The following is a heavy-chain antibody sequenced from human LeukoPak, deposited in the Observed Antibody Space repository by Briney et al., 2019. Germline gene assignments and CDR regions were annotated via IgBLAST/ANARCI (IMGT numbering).Heavy chain of an antibody. CDR2: VNHSGYT. V-gene: IGHV4-34*01. CDR1: GTSFSSYY. Sequence: SETLSLTCAVSGTSFSSYYWSWIRQPPGKGLEWVGEVNHSGYTNDNPSLKSRVTISVDTSKNQFSLRLRSVTAADTGVYFCARMTTGHDFWGQGTLVTVSS. CDR3: ARMTTGHDF. D-gene: IGHD4-17*01. J-gene: IGHJ4*02.